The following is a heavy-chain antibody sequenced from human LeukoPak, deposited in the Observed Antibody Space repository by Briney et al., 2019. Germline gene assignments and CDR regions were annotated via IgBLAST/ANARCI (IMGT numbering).Heavy chain of an antibody. D-gene: IGHD5-18*01. V-gene: IGHV4-59*01. Sequence: PSETLSLTCTVSGGSISSYYWSWIRQPPGKGLEWIGYIYYSGSTNYNPSLKSRVTISVDTSKNQFSLKLSSVTAADTAVYYCARVTYTAVDYWGQGTLVTVSS. J-gene: IGHJ4*02. CDR2: IYYSGST. CDR3: ARVTYTAVDY. CDR1: GGSISSYY.